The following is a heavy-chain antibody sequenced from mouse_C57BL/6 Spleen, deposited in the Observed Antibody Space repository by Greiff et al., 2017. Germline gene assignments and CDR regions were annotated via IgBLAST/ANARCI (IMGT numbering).Heavy chain of an antibody. J-gene: IGHJ4*01. CDR2: IDPNSGGT. D-gene: IGHD3-1*01. Sequence: VQLQQPGAELVKPGASVKLSCTASGYTFTSYWMPWVKQRPGRGLEWIGRIDPNSGGTKYNEKFKSKATLTIDKPSSTTYMQLSSLTSEDSAVYYCARWQLGLRYYYAMDDWGQGTSVTAYS. CDR1: GYTFTSYW. V-gene: IGHV1-72*01. CDR3: ARWQLGLRYYYAMDD.